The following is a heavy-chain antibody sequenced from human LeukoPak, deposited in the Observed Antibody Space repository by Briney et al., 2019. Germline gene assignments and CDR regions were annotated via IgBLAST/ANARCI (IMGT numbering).Heavy chain of an antibody. CDR2: ISGSGGST. CDR1: GFTFSSYA. V-gene: IGHV3-23*01. Sequence: PGGSLRLSCAASGFTFSSYAMSWVRQAPGKGLEWVSGISGSGGSTYYADSVKGRFTISRDNSKNKLYLQMNSLRAEDTAVYHCAKEDLAYCAGDCYPVCFDFWGQGTLVTVSS. J-gene: IGHJ4*02. CDR3: AKEDLAYCAGDCYPVCFDF. D-gene: IGHD2-21*01.